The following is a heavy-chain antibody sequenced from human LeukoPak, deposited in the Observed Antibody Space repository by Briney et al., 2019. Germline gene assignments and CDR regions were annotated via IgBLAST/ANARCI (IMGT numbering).Heavy chain of an antibody. CDR2: TSAGNGNT. CDR3: ARDLTVTTVNYYYYYGMDV. D-gene: IGHD4-17*01. CDR1: GYTFTSYA. Sequence: ASVKVSCKASGYTFTSYAIHWVRQAPGQRLEWMGWTSAGNGNTKYSQNFQGRVTFISNTSATTAFMELSSLRSEDAAVYYCARDLTVTTVNYYYYYGMDVWGQGTTVTVSS. V-gene: IGHV1-3*01. J-gene: IGHJ6*02.